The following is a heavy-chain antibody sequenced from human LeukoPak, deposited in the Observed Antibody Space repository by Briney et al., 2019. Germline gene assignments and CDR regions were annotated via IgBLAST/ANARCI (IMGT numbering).Heavy chain of an antibody. CDR2: IYSGGSA. V-gene: IGHV3-53*01. CDR1: GFTVSSNY. D-gene: IGHD3-10*01. Sequence: GGSLRLSCAASGFTVSSNYMSWVRQAPGKGLEWVSVIYSGGSAYYADSVKGRFTISRDNAKNTLYLQMNSLRAEDTAVYYCARDMVSMVRGVMVDWGQGTLVTVSS. CDR3: ARDMVSMVRGVMVD. J-gene: IGHJ4*02.